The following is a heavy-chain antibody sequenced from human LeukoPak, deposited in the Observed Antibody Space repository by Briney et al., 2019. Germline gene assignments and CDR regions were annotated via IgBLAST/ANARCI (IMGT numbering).Heavy chain of an antibody. Sequence: GGSLRLSCSASGFTFSTYAMHWVRQAPGKGLEYVSTISSNGGDTYYADSVKGRFTISRDNSKNTLYLQMSSLRAEDTAVYYCPNSRMTTVTAFDYWGQGTLVTVSS. D-gene: IGHD4-17*01. V-gene: IGHV3-64D*06. CDR1: GFTFSTYA. CDR3: PNSRMTTVTAFDY. J-gene: IGHJ4*02. CDR2: ISSNGGDT.